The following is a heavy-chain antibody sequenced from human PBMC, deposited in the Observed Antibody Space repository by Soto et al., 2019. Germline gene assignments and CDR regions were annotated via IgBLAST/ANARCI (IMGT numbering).Heavy chain of an antibody. D-gene: IGHD3-10*01. V-gene: IGHV3-33*01. CDR2: IWYDGSNK. J-gene: IGHJ6*02. CDR1: GFTFSSYG. CDR3: ARCQNLYGSVSSYAMDV. Sequence: GGSLRLSCAASGFTFSSYGMHWVRQAPGKGLEWVAVIWYDGSNKYYADSVKGRFTISRDNSKNTLYLQMNSLRAEDTAVYYCARCQNLYGSVSSYAMDVWGQGTTVTVSS.